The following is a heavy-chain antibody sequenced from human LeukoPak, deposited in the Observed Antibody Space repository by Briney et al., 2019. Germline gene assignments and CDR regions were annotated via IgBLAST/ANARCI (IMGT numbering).Heavy chain of an antibody. CDR1: VGSLSSYY. V-gene: IGHV4-59*08. CDR3: ARVPYSGSYLTPIGRPQKNWFDP. Sequence: PSETLSLTPAVSVGSLSSYYWSWIRQPPRKGLRWIGDIDYSGSTNYNPSLKSRVTISVDTSKNQFSLKLSSVTAADTAVYYCARVPYSGSYLTPIGRPQKNWFDPWGQGTLVTVSS. D-gene: IGHD1-26*01. CDR2: IDYSGST. J-gene: IGHJ5*02.